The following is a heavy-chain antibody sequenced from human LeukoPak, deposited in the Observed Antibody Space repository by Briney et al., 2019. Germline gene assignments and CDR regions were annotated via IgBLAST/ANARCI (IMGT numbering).Heavy chain of an antibody. D-gene: IGHD1-7*01. CDR1: GFTFSSYW. V-gene: IGHV3-74*01. CDR3: AREVYNWNYIGRGFDY. Sequence: PGGSLRLSCAASGFTFSSYWMHWVRQAPGKGLVWVSRINSDGSSTSYADSVKGRFTISRDNAKNTLYLQMNSLRAEDTAVYYCAREVYNWNYIGRGFDYWGQGTLVTVSS. J-gene: IGHJ4*02. CDR2: INSDGSST.